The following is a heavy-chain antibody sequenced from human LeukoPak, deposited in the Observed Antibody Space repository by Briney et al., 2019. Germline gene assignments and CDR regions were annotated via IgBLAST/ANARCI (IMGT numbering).Heavy chain of an antibody. CDR2: ISYDGSNK. Sequence: GGSLRLSCAASGFAFSSYAMSWVRQAPGKGLEWVAVISYDGSNKYYADSVKGRFTISRDNSKNTLYLQMNSLRAEDTAVYYCAKAGYSSSWYYYYYGMDVWGKGTTVTVSS. J-gene: IGHJ6*04. D-gene: IGHD6-13*01. V-gene: IGHV3-30*18. CDR1: GFAFSSYA. CDR3: AKAGYSSSWYYYYYGMDV.